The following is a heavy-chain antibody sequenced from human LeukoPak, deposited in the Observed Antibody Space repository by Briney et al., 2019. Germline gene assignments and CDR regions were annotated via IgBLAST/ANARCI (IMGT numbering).Heavy chain of an antibody. V-gene: IGHV3-20*04. J-gene: IGHJ4*02. CDR3: ARGSGLYYSDS. D-gene: IGHD1-26*01. CDR2: INGNGGST. CDR1: GFNFEDYG. Sequence: GGSLRLSCAASGFNFEDYGMSWVGQGPGKGLEWVSGINGNGGSTGYADSVKGRFAISRDNAKNSLYLQMNSLRPEDTALYYCARGSGLYYSDSWGQGTLVTVSS.